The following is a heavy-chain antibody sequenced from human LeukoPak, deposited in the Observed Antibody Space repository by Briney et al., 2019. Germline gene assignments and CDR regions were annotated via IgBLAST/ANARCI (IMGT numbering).Heavy chain of an antibody. J-gene: IGHJ4*02. D-gene: IGHD3-9*01. CDR1: GFTFSSYW. V-gene: IGHV3-7*03. CDR2: IKQDGSEK. CDR3: ARAGYYDILTGYYREVDY. Sequence: GGSLRLSCAASGFTFSSYWMSWVRQAPGKGLEWVANIKQDGSEKYYVDSVKGRFTISRDNAKNSLYLQTNSLRAEDTAVYYCARAGYYDILTGYYREVDYWGQGTLVTVSS.